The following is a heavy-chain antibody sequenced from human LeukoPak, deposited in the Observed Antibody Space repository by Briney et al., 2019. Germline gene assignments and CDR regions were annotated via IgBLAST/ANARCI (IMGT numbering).Heavy chain of an antibody. Sequence: SETLSLTCTVSGGSISSYYWSWIRQPPGKGLEWIGYIYYSGSTNYNPSLKSRVTISVDTSKNQFSLKLSSVTAADTAVYYCARLTSSSWQMGYYYYYGMDVWGQGTTVTVSS. CDR3: ARLTSSSWQMGYYYYYGMDV. CDR1: GGSISSYY. D-gene: IGHD6-13*01. CDR2: IYYSGST. J-gene: IGHJ6*02. V-gene: IGHV4-59*08.